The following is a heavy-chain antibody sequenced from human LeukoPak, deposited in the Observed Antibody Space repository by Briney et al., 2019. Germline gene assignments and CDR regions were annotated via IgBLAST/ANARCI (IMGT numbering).Heavy chain of an antibody. CDR1: GYTFTSYY. CDR3: ARMPLDIVIVPAAHPHWFDP. D-gene: IGHD2-2*01. CDR2: INPSGGST. V-gene: IGHV1-46*01. J-gene: IGHJ5*02. Sequence: ASVKVSCKASGYTFTSYYMHWVRQAPGQGLEWMGIINPSGGSTSYAQKFQGRVTMTRDTSTSTVYMELSSLRSDDTAVCYCARMPLDIVIVPAAHPHWFDPWGQGTLVTVSS.